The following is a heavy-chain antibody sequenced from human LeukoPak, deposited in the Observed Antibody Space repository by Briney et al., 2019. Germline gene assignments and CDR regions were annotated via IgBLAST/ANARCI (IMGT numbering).Heavy chain of an antibody. CDR2: IYYSGST. V-gene: IGHV4-39*01. J-gene: IGHJ4*02. D-gene: IGHD3-22*01. CDR1: GGSISSSSYY. CDR3: ARHLNYYYDSSGYYYPYYLDY. Sequence: SETLSLTCTVSGGSISSSSYYWGWIRQPPGKGLEWIGSIYYSGSTYYNPSLKSRVTISVDTSKNQFSLKLSSVTAADTAVYYCARHLNYYYDSSGYYYPYYLDYWGQGTLVTVSS.